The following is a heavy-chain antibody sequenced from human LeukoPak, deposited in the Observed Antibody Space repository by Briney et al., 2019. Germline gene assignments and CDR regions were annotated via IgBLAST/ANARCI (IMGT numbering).Heavy chain of an antibody. CDR2: ISYDGSNK. D-gene: IGHD3-3*01. J-gene: IGHJ6*02. CDR1: GFTFSSYG. CDR3: AKGPPDFWSGYQSPGYYGMDV. Sequence: GGSLRLSCAASGFTFSSYGMHWVRQAPGKGLEWVAVISYDGSNKYYADSVKGRFTISRDNSKNTLYLQMNSLRAEDTAVYYCAKGPPDFWSGYQSPGYYGMDVWGQGTTVTVSS. V-gene: IGHV3-30*18.